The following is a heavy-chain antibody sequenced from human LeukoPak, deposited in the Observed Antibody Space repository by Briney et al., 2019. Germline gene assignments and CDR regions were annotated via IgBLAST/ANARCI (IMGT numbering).Heavy chain of an antibody. D-gene: IGHD2-15*01. CDR1: GFSISSGYY. CDR3: ARIPKGYCSGGSCYPYFDY. J-gene: IGHJ4*02. V-gene: IGHV4-38-2*02. Sequence: SETLSVTCTVSGFSISSGYYWGWIRQPPGKGLEWIGSIYHSGSTYYNPSLKSRVTISVDTSKNQFSLKLSSVTAADTAVYYCARIPKGYCSGGSCYPYFDYWGQGTLVTVSS. CDR2: IYHSGST.